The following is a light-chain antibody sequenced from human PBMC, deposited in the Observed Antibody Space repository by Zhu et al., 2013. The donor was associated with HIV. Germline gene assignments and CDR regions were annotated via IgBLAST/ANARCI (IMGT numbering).Light chain of an antibody. CDR3: QHYGGSSWT. CDR2: AAS. J-gene: IGKJ1*01. V-gene: IGKV3-20*01. CDR1: TGAVTSGYY. Sequence: VVTQEPSLTVSPGGTVTLTCASSTGAVTSGYYPNWFQQKPDQPPRLLISAASNRATGFPDRFSGTGSGTDFTLTISRLEPEDFALYYCQHYGGSSWTFGQGTKVEI.